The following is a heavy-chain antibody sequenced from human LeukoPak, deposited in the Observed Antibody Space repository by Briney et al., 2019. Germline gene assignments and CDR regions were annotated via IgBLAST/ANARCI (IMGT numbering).Heavy chain of an antibody. Sequence: GGSLRLSCAASGCTFSSYWMHWVRQAPGKGLVWVSRLNNAGSSTNYADSVKGRFTISRDNAMNTLYLQMNSLRAEDTAVYYCARIAWAAFDIWGQGTMVT. CDR2: LNNAGSST. J-gene: IGHJ3*02. CDR1: GCTFSSYW. CDR3: ARIAWAAFDI. V-gene: IGHV3-74*01. D-gene: IGHD2-15*01.